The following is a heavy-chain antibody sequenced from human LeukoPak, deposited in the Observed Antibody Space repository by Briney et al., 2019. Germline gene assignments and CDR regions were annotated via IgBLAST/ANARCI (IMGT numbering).Heavy chain of an antibody. Sequence: GGSLRLSCAAPGFTFSSYAMSWVRQAPGKGLEWVSAISGSGGSTYYADSVKGRFTISRDNARTSLYLQMNGLRAEDTAVYYCARTAAGGCSSNYFDHWGQGTLVTVSS. V-gene: IGHV3-23*01. CDR1: GFTFSSYA. CDR3: ARTAAGGCSSNYFDH. CDR2: ISGSGGST. J-gene: IGHJ4*02. D-gene: IGHD6-13*01.